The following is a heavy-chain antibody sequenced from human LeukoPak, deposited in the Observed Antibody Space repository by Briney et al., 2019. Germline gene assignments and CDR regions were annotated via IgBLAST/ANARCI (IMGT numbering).Heavy chain of an antibody. V-gene: IGHV3-30*02. CDR3: AKLVVRESWFDP. D-gene: IGHD2-2*01. Sequence: GGSLRLSCAASGFTFSSYGMHWVRQAPGKELEWVAFIRYDGSNKYYADSVKGRFTISRDNSKNTLYLQMNSLRAEDTAVYYCAKLVVRESWFDPWGQGTLVTVSS. J-gene: IGHJ5*02. CDR1: GFTFSSYG. CDR2: IRYDGSNK.